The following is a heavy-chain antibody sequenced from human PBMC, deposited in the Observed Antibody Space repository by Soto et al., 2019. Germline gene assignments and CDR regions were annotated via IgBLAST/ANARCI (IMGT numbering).Heavy chain of an antibody. Sequence: QVQLVQSGAEAKKPGASVKVSCKASGYTFTSYYMHWVRQAPGQGLEWMGIINPSGGSTSYAQKFQGRVTMTRDTSTSTVYMELSSLRSEDTAVYYCARDPYVVVVADTTGQLDYWGQGTLVTVSS. V-gene: IGHV1-46*01. CDR3: ARDPYVVVVADTTGQLDY. CDR2: INPSGGST. J-gene: IGHJ4*02. D-gene: IGHD2-15*01. CDR1: GYTFTSYY.